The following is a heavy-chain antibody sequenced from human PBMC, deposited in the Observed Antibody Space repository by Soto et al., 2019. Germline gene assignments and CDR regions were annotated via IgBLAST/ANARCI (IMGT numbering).Heavy chain of an antibody. CDR2: ILPIFGRT. V-gene: IGHV1-69*01. CDR1: GAIFSSNA. J-gene: IGHJ4*02. D-gene: IGHD5-18*01. Sequence: QVQLVQSGAEVKKPGSSVKVTCKASGAIFSSNAISWVRQAPGQGLEWMGGILPIFGRTHYAQTFQGRVTITADESTRTAYMALSSMKSEDTAVYYCATGGRGYSYAPRFYFEYWGQGTLVTVSS. CDR3: ATGGRGYSYAPRFYFEY.